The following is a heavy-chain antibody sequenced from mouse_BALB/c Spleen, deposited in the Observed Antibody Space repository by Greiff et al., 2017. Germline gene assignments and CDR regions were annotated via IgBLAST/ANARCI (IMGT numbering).Heavy chain of an antibody. V-gene: IGHV1-9*01. CDR3: ARFGTTAYAMDY. J-gene: IGHJ4*01. Sequence: QVQLQQSGAELMKPGASVKISCKATGYTFSSYWIEWVKQRPGHGLEWIGEILPGSGSTNYNEKFKGKATFTADTSSNTAYMQLSSLTSEDSAVYYCARFGTTAYAMDYWGQGTSVTVSS. D-gene: IGHD2-14*01. CDR2: ILPGSGST. CDR1: GYTFSSYW.